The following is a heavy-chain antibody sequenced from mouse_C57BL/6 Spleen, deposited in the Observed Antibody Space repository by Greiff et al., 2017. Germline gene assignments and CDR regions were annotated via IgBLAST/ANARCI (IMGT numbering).Heavy chain of an antibody. Sequence: VHVKQSGPELVKPGASVKISCKASGYSFTDYNMNWVKQSNGKSLEWIGVINPNYGTTSYNQKFKGKATLTVDQSSSTAYMQLNSLTSEDSAVYYCARGSDYYGSSYWYFDVWGTGTTVTVSS. CDR1: GYSFTDYN. J-gene: IGHJ1*03. V-gene: IGHV1-39*01. CDR2: INPNYGTT. CDR3: ARGSDYYGSSYWYFDV. D-gene: IGHD1-1*01.